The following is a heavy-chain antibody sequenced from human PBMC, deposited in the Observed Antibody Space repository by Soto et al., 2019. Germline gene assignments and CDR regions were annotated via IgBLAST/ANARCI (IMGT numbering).Heavy chain of an antibody. J-gene: IGHJ6*03. V-gene: IGHV4-39*01. CDR1: GGSISSSSYY. Sequence: SETLSLTCTVSGGSISSSSYYWGWIRQPPGKGLEWIGSIYYSGSTYYNPSLKSRVTISVDTSKNQFSLKLSSVTAADTAVYYCARHNGGYRSYYYYYMDVWGKGTTVTVSS. CDR3: ARHNGGYRSYYYYYMDV. D-gene: IGHD2-8*01. CDR2: IYYSGST.